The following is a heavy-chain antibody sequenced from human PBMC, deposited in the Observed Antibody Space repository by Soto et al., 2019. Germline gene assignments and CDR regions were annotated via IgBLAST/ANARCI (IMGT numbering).Heavy chain of an antibody. D-gene: IGHD6-13*01. CDR1: GFTFSSYG. CDR2: ISYDGSNK. V-gene: IGHV3-30*18. CDR3: AKDSSSSRAFDY. J-gene: IGHJ4*02. Sequence: PGGSLRLSCAASGFTFSSYGMHWVRQAPGKGLEWVAVISYDGSNKYYADSVKGRFTISRDNSKNTLYLQMNSLRAEDTAVYYCAKDSSSSRAFDYWGQGTLVTVSS.